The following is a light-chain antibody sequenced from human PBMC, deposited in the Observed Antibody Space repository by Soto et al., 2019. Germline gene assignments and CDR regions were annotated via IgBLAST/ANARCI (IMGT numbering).Light chain of an antibody. CDR3: QQTFGTPPT. J-gene: IGKJ1*01. CDR2: AAS. Sequence: DIQMTQSPSSLSASVGDRVTITCRASQSISSYLNWYQQKPGKAPKLLIYAASTLQSGGPSRYSGGASGTDFTLTISSLQPEDFATYYCQQTFGTPPTFGQGTKVEIK. CDR1: QSISSY. V-gene: IGKV1-39*01.